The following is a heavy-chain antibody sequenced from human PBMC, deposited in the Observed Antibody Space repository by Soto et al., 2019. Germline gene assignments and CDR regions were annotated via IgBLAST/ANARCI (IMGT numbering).Heavy chain of an antibody. J-gene: IGHJ4*02. V-gene: IGHV4-34*01. CDR3: ARGSTVANFDY. Sequence: SETLSLTCAVYGGSFSGYYWSWIRQPPGKGLEWIGEINHSGSTNYNPSLKSRVTISVDTSKNQFSLKLSSVTAADTAVYYCARGSTVANFDYLGQGTLVTVSS. CDR2: INHSGST. D-gene: IGHD4-17*01. CDR1: GGSFSGYY.